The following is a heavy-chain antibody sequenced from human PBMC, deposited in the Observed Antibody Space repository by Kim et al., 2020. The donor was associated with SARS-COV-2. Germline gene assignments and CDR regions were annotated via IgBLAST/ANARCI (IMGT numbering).Heavy chain of an antibody. J-gene: IGHJ4*02. Sequence: DAGKGRFTSSRDNSKNTLDLQMNSLRAEDTAVYYCAEEATRGPPHPPGVWGQGTLVTVSS. D-gene: IGHD2-8*01. V-gene: IGHV3-30*02. CDR3: AEEATRGPPHPPGV.